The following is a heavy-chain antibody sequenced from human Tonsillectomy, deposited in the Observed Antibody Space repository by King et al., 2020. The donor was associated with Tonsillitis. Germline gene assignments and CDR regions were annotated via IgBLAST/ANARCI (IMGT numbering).Heavy chain of an antibody. CDR2: IYHSGST. Sequence: QLQESGSGLVKPSQTLSLTCAVSGGSISSGGYSWSWIRQPPGKGLEWIGNIYHSGSTYYNPSLKSRVTISVDRSKNQFSLKLSSVTAADTAVYYCAREQRDAFDIWGQGTMVTVSS. V-gene: IGHV4-30-2*01. J-gene: IGHJ3*02. CDR3: AREQRDAFDI. D-gene: IGHD6-25*01. CDR1: GGSISSGGYS.